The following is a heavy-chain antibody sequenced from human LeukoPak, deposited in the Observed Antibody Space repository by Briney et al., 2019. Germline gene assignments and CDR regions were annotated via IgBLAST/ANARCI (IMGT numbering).Heavy chain of an antibody. Sequence: SVKDSCKASGGTFSSYAISWVRQAPGQGLEWMGGIIPIFGTANYAQKFQGRVTITADESTSTAYMELSSLRSEDTAVYYCARARLPPYCSSTSCYYYYGMDVWGQGTTVTVSS. J-gene: IGHJ6*02. CDR2: IIPIFGTA. D-gene: IGHD2-2*01. CDR3: ARARLPPYCSSTSCYYYYGMDV. V-gene: IGHV1-69*13. CDR1: GGTFSSYA.